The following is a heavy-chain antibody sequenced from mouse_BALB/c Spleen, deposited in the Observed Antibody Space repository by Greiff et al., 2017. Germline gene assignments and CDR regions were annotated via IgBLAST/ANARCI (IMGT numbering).Heavy chain of an antibody. D-gene: IGHD2-1*01. J-gene: IGHJ4*01. V-gene: IGHV5-6*02. CDR1: GFTFSSCG. CDR2: ISSGGSYT. Sequence: DVKLVESGGDLVKPGGSLKLSCAASGFTFSSCGMSWVRQTPDKRLEWVATISSGGSYTYYPDSVNGRFTISRDNAKNTLYLQMSSLKSEDTAMYYCARHNGNYGGAMDYWGQGTSVTVSS. CDR3: ARHNGNYGGAMDY.